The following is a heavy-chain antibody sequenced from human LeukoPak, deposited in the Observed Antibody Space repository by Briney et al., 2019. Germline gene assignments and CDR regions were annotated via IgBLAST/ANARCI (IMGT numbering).Heavy chain of an antibody. CDR2: ISGSGSST. D-gene: IGHD6-19*01. CDR3: AKEYSSGWYGEFDY. CDR1: GFTFSSYA. J-gene: IGHJ4*02. V-gene: IGHV3-23*01. Sequence: PGGSLRLSCAASGFTFSSYAMSWVRQAPGKGLEWVLGISGSGSSTYYADSVKGRFTISRDNSKNTLFLQMNSLRAEDTAVYYCAKEYSSGWYGEFDYWGQGTLVTVSS.